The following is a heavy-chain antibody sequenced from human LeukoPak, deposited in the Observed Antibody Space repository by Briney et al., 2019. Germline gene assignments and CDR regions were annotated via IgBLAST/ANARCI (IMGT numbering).Heavy chain of an antibody. V-gene: IGHV5-51*01. Sequence: GESLKISCQGSGYSFTSYWIGWVRQMPGKGLEWMGIIYPGDSDTRYSPSFQGQVTISADKSISTAYLQWSSLKASDTTMYYCARHAEVAALSWFDPWGQGTLVTVSS. D-gene: IGHD6-25*01. CDR2: IYPGDSDT. J-gene: IGHJ5*02. CDR3: ARHAEVAALSWFDP. CDR1: GYSFTSYW.